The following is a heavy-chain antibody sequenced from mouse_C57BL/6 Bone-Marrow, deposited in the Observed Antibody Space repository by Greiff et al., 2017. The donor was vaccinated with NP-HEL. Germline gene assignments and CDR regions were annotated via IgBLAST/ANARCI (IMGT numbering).Heavy chain of an antibody. CDR1: GYAFSSSW. CDR2: IYPGDGDT. Sequence: QVQLQQSGPELVKPGASVKISCKASGYAFSSSWMNWVKQRPGKGLEWIGRIYPGDGDTNYNGKFKGKATLTADKSSSTAYMQLSSLTSEDSAVYFCAVTTVVAKSFDYWGQGTTLTVSS. CDR3: AVTTVVAKSFDY. J-gene: IGHJ2*01. D-gene: IGHD1-1*01. V-gene: IGHV1-82*01.